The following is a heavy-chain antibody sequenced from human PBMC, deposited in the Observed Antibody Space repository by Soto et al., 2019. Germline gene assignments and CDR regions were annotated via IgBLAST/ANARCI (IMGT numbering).Heavy chain of an antibody. V-gene: IGHV3-30*03. CDR1: GFTFSSYG. Sequence: QVQLVESGGGVVQPGRSLRLSCAASGFTFSSYGMHWVRQAPGKGLEWVAVISYDGSNKYYADSVKGRFTISRDNSKNTLYLQMNSLRVEDTAVYYCATVDTAMVTDYWGQGTLVTVSS. D-gene: IGHD5-18*01. CDR3: ATVDTAMVTDY. J-gene: IGHJ4*02. CDR2: ISYDGSNK.